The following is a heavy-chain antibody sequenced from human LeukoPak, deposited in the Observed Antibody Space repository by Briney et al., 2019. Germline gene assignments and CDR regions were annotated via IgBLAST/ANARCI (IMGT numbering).Heavy chain of an antibody. CDR1: GYTFTGYY. V-gene: IGHV1-2*02. CDR3: ARDGGGYDILANNWFDP. D-gene: IGHD3-9*01. J-gene: IGHJ5*02. Sequence: ASVKVSCKASGYTFTGYYMHWVRQAPGQGLEWMGWINPNSGGTNYAQKFQGRVTMTRDTSISTAYMELSRLRSDDTAVYYCARDGGGYDILANNWFDPWGQGTLVTVSS. CDR2: INPNSGGT.